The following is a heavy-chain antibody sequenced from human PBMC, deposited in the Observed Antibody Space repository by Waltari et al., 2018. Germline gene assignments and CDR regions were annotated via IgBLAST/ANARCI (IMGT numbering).Heavy chain of an antibody. Sequence: QLQLQESGPGLVKPSETLSLTCTVSGGSISSRSYYWGWIRQPPGKGLEWIGSIYYSGSTYYNPSLKSRVTISVDTSKNQFSLKLSAVTAADTAVYYCARLLTGYTSNFDYWGQGTLVTVSS. D-gene: IGHD3-9*01. CDR1: GGSISSRSYY. V-gene: IGHV4-39*01. J-gene: IGHJ4*02. CDR2: IYYSGST. CDR3: ARLLTGYTSNFDY.